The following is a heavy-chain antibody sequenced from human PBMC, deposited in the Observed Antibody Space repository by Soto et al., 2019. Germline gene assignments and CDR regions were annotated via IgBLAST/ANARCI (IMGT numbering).Heavy chain of an antibody. Sequence: GESLKISCKGSGYSFTSNWISWVRQMPGKGLEWMGRIDPSDSYTNYSPSFQGHVTISADKSISTAYLQWSSLKASDTAMYYCARVGLWFGDPKGGMDAWGQGTTVTVSS. V-gene: IGHV5-10-1*01. J-gene: IGHJ6*02. D-gene: IGHD3-10*01. CDR2: IDPSDSYT. CDR1: GYSFTSNW. CDR3: ARVGLWFGDPKGGMDA.